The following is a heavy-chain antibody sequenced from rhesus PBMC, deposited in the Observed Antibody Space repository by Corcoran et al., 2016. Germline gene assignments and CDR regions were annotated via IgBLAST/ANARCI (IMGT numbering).Heavy chain of an antibody. J-gene: IGHJ4*01. Sequence: QVQLQESGPGLVKPSETLSLTCAVSGGSFSTYWWSWIRQPPGNGLDWFGESNGNRGSSNYTPPPKSQGTVPKDESKHQFSLKLSSVTAADTAVYYCARAPPGSSRYFDYWGQGVLVTVSS. CDR3: ARAPPGSSRYFDY. V-gene: IGHV4-80*01. D-gene: IGHD4-29*01. CDR1: GGSFSTYW. CDR2: SNGNRGSS.